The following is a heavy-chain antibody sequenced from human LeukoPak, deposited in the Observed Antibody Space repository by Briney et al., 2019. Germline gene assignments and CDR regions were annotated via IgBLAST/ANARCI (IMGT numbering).Heavy chain of an antibody. Sequence: SVKVTCKASGGTFSSYAISWVRQAPGQGLEWMGGIIPIFGTANYAQKFQGRVTITADESTSTAYMELSSLRSEDTAVYYCARRGYSSGWYGAFDIWGQGTMVTVSS. V-gene: IGHV1-69*13. CDR2: IIPIFGTA. D-gene: IGHD6-19*01. CDR1: GGTFSSYA. J-gene: IGHJ3*02. CDR3: ARRGYSSGWYGAFDI.